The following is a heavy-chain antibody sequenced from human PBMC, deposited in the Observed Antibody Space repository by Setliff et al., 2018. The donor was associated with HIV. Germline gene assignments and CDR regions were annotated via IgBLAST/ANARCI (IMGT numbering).Heavy chain of an antibody. J-gene: IGHJ5*02. V-gene: IGHV4-4*07. CDR1: GFTFSNYA. Sequence: GSLRLSCAPSGFTFSNYAMSWVRQAPGKGLEWIGHIYISGSTNYNPSFNSRVTMSVDTSKNQFSLRLTSVTAADTAMYHCARDRSSGWSKDWFDTWGQGILVTVSS. CDR3: ARDRSSGWSKDWFDT. CDR2: IYISGST. D-gene: IGHD6-19*01.